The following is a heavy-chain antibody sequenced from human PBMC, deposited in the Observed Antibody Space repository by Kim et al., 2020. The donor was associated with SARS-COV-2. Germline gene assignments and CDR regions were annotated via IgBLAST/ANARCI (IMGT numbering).Heavy chain of an antibody. Sequence: SLKSRVTISGDTSKNQFSLKRSSVTAADTAVYYCARRRRIAVAVSDAFDIWGQGTMVTVSS. CDR3: ARRRRIAVAVSDAFDI. V-gene: IGHV4-39*01. J-gene: IGHJ3*02. D-gene: IGHD6-19*01.